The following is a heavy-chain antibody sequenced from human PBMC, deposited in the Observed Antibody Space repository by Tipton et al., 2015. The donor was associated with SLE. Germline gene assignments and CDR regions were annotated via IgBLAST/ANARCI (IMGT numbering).Heavy chain of an antibody. CDR2: IYISGST. CDR3: AGYGPGVTHFDY. J-gene: IGHJ4*02. Sequence: TLSLTCTVFGGSISRYYWSWIRQPAGKGLEWIGRIYISGSTYYNPSLKSRVTISGDTAKNQFSLKLSSVTAADTAVYYCAGYGPGVTHFDYWGQGTLVTVSS. D-gene: IGHD2-21*02. V-gene: IGHV4-59*05. CDR1: GGSISRYY.